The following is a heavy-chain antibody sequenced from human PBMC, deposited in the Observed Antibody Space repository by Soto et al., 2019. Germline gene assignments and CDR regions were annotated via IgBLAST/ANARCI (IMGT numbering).Heavy chain of an antibody. CDR1: VFTVSSHG. CDR2: ISSTSSTK. D-gene: IGHD3-10*01. J-gene: IGHJ6*02. CDR3: ARRITMVRGPYYYYGMDV. Sequence: GSLRVSCDASVFTVSSHGMTWVRQAPGKGLEWVAFISSTSSTKNYADSVKGRFTISRDNTKNSLYLQMSSLRDEDTAVYYCARRITMVRGPYYYYGMDVWGQGTTVTVSS. V-gene: IGHV3-48*02.